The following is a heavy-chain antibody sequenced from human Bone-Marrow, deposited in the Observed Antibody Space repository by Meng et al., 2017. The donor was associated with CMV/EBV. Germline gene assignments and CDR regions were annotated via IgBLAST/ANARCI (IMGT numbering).Heavy chain of an antibody. D-gene: IGHD6-6*01. CDR2: ISYDGSNK. Sequence: GESLKISCAASGFTFSSYSMHWVRQAPGKGLEWVAVISYDGSNKYYADFVKGRFTISRDNSKNTLDLQMNRLRAEDTAVYYCARHIAARGDNWFDPWGQGTLVTVSS. CDR1: GFTFSSYS. V-gene: IGHV3-30*03. CDR3: ARHIAARGDNWFDP. J-gene: IGHJ5*02.